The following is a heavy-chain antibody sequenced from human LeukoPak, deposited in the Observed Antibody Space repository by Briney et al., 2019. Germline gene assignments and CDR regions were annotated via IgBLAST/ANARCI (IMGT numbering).Heavy chain of an antibody. CDR3: ARGDYHDNSGSPDY. CDR1: GFTFRRYD. CDR2: IGTADDT. Sequence: PGGSLRLSCTASGFTFRRYDMHWVRQTPGKGLEWVSAIGTADDTYYAASVAGRFTVPRDDAENSFYLQMNSLRVGDTAVYYCARGDYHDNSGSPDYWGQGTLVTVSS. V-gene: IGHV3-13*04. J-gene: IGHJ4*02. D-gene: IGHD3-22*01.